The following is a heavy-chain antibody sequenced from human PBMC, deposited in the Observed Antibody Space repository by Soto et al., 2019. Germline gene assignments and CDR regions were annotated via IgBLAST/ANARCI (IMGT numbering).Heavy chain of an antibody. J-gene: IGHJ4*02. D-gene: IGHD3-3*01. CDR3: ARGGRDDFWSGYLYHLDS. Sequence: SETLSLTCTVSGGSITSSKHYWSLIRQDPGRGLEWIGYIYLSGFTYSNPSLKSRVTMSIDTSKNQFSLKLSSVTAADTAVYYCARGGRDDFWSGYLYHLDSWGLGTLVT. CDR1: GGSITSSKHY. CDR2: IYLSGFT. V-gene: IGHV4-30-4*08.